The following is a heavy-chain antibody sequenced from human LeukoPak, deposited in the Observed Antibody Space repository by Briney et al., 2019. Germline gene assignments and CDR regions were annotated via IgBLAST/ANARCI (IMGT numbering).Heavy chain of an antibody. CDR2: IYYSGST. CDR3: ARGSSGSRDY. J-gene: IGHJ4*02. D-gene: IGHD6-19*01. CDR1: GGPISSYY. V-gene: IGHV4-59*01. Sequence: SETLSLTCTVSGGPISSYYWSWIRQPPGKGLEWIGYIYYSGSTNYNPSLKSRVNISVDTSKNQYSLKLSSVTAADAAVYYCARGSSGSRDYWGQGTLVTVSS.